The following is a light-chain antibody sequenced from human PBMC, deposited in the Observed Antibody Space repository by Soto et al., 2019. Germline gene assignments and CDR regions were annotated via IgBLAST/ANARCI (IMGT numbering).Light chain of an antibody. V-gene: IGLV2-8*01. CDR3: TSHAGTINFPYI. Sequence: QSVLTQPSTSSGSPGQSVTISYTGTSSDVGAYNYVSWYQHHPGKAPKLMVYEVNKRPSGVPDRFSGSKSGNTASLTVSGLQAEDEADYYCTSHAGTINFPYIFGTGTKVTV. CDR1: SSDVGAYNY. CDR2: EVN. J-gene: IGLJ1*01.